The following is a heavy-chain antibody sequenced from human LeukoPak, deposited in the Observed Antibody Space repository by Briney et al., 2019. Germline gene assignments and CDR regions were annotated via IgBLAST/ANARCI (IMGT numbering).Heavy chain of an antibody. V-gene: IGHV3-53*01. D-gene: IGHD3-9*01. CDR1: GFTFSSYS. J-gene: IGHJ4*02. CDR2: IYSGGST. Sequence: GGSLRLSCAASGFTFSSYSMNWVRQAPGKGLEWVSVIYSGGSTYYADSVKGRFTISRDNSKNTLYLQMNSLRAEDTAVYYCNAYDILTGRAFDYWGQGTLVTVSS. CDR3: NAYDILTGRAFDY.